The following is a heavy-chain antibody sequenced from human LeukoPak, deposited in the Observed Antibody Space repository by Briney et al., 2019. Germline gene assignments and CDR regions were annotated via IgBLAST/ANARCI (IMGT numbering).Heavy chain of an antibody. D-gene: IGHD7-27*01. CDR3: ARERLIGDPNAFDI. V-gene: IGHV3-7*03. CDR1: GFTFSSYW. Sequence: PGGSLRLSCAASGFTFSSYWMSWVRQAPGKGLEWVANIKQDGSEKKYEDSVRDRFTISRDNAKNSLYLQMNSLRAEDTAVYYCARERLIGDPNAFDIWGQGTMVTVSS. J-gene: IGHJ3*02. CDR2: IKQDGSEK.